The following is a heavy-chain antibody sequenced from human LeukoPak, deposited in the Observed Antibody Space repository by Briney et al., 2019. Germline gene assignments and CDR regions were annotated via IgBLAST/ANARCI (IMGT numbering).Heavy chain of an antibody. D-gene: IGHD4-23*01. J-gene: IGHJ3*01. CDR2: IWADGSSK. V-gene: IGHV3-33*01. CDR1: GFSLSGND. Sequence: PGRSLRLSCAASGFSLSGNDMHWVRQAPGKGLEWVAVIWADGSSKYYADSVKGRFTISRDNSENTLYLQMNSLRAEDTAVYYCARYGGGSPLYLRGQGTMVTVSS. CDR3: ARYGGGSPLYL.